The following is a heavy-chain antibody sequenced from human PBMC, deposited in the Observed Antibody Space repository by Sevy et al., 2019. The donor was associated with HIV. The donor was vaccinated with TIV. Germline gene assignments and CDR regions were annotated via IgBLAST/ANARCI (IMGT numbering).Heavy chain of an antibody. CDR2: ISEDGSRQ. J-gene: IGHJ4*02. V-gene: IGHV3-7*01. CDR3: ARDWSLDY. Sequence: GGSLRLSCAASGFTFASYWMNWVRQAPGKGLEWVALISEDGSRQYYVGSVRDRFTISRDNAKTSMYLEMSSPRVEDTAIYYCARDWSLDYWGQRALVTVSS. CDR1: GFTFASYW. D-gene: IGHD3-3*01.